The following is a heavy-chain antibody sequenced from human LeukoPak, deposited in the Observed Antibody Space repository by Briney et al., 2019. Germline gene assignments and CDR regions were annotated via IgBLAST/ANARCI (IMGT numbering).Heavy chain of an antibody. D-gene: IGHD6-13*01. CDR1: GGSISSGGYY. J-gene: IGHJ4*02. Sequence: SQTLSLTCTVSGGSISSGGYYWSWIRQHPGKGLEWIGYIYYSGSTYYNPSLKSRVTISVDTSKNQFSLKLSSVTAADTAVYYCARAGAIATVHLDLDHWGRGTQVTVSS. V-gene: IGHV4-31*03. CDR3: ARAGAIATVHLDLDH. CDR2: IYYSGST.